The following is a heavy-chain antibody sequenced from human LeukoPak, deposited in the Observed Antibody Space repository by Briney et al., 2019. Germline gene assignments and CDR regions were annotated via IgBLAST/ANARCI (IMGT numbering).Heavy chain of an antibody. CDR1: GFTFSSYA. D-gene: IGHD2-2*01. Sequence: GGSLRLSCAASGFTFSSYAMSWVRKAPGKGLEWVSAISGSGGSTYYADSVKGQFTISRDNSKNTLYLQMNSLRAEDTAVYYCAKPDIVVVPAPPPRDGYNPGGLDAFDIWGQGTMVTVSS. CDR2: ISGSGGST. CDR3: AKPDIVVVPAPPPRDGYNPGGLDAFDI. J-gene: IGHJ3*02. V-gene: IGHV3-23*01.